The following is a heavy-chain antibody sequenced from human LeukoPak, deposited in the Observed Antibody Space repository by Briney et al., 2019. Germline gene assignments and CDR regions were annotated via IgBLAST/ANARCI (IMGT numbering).Heavy chain of an antibody. J-gene: IGHJ5*02. CDR3: ARLYWDNWFDP. D-gene: IGHD2-8*02. V-gene: IGHV4-59*12. CDR1: GGSISSYY. Sequence: SETLSLTCTVSGGSISSYYWSWIRQPPGKGLEWIGYIYYSGSTYYNPSLKRRVTISVDTSKNQFSLKLSSVTAADTAVYYCARLYWDNWFDPWGQGTLVTVSS. CDR2: IYYSGST.